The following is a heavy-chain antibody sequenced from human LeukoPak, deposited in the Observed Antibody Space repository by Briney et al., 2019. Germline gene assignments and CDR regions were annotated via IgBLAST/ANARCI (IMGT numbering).Heavy chain of an antibody. J-gene: IGHJ5*02. CDR3: ARSQNVASATGWFDP. CDR1: GGSISRDY. CDR2: IYNSGST. Sequence: SETLSLTCTVSGGSISRDYWSWIRQPPGQGLGWIGYIYNSGSTNYNPPLKSRVTISVDTSKNQFSLKLNSVTAADSAMYYCARSQNVASATGWFDPWGQGTLVTVSS. D-gene: IGHD2-15*01. V-gene: IGHV4-59*01.